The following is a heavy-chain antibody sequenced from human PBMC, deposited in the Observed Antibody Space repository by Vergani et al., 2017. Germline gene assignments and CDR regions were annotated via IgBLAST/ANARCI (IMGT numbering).Heavy chain of an antibody. CDR2: ISSSSSYI. CDR3: ERGWYCSSTSGNQGVMDF. V-gene: IGHV3-21*01. J-gene: IGHJ6*03. CDR1: GFTFSSYS. Sequence: EVQLVESGGGLVKPGGSLRLSCAASGFTFSSYSMNWVRQAPGKGLEWVSSISSSSSYIYYADSVKGRFTISRDNAKNSLYLQMNSLRAEDTAVYYCERGWYCSSTSGNQGVMDFWGKGTTVTVSS. D-gene: IGHD2-2*01.